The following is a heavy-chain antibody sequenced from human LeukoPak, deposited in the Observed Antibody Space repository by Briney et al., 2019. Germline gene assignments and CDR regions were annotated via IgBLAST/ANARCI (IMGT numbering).Heavy chain of an antibody. CDR3: AITMVRGVKSWYFDL. CDR2: IYYSGST. J-gene: IGHJ2*01. D-gene: IGHD3-10*01. V-gene: IGHV4-39*01. Sequence: SETLSLTCTVSGGSISSSSYYWGWIRQPPGKGLEWIGSIYYSGSTYYNPSLKSRVTVSVDTSKNQFSLKLSSVTAADTAVYYCAITMVRGVKSWYFDLWGRGALVTVSS. CDR1: GGSISSSSYY.